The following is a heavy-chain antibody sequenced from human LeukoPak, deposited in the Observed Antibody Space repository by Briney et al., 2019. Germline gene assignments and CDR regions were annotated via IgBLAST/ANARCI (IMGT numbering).Heavy chain of an antibody. J-gene: IGHJ4*02. CDR2: IYYSGST. CDR1: GGSISSSSYY. D-gene: IGHD1-26*01. Sequence: SETLSLTCTVSGGSISSSSYYWGWIRQPPGKELEWIGSIYYSGSTYYNPSLKSQVTISVDTSKNQFSLKLSSVTAADTAGYYCARSLGATTFPYFDYWGQGTLVTVSS. CDR3: ARSLGATTFPYFDY. V-gene: IGHV4-39*01.